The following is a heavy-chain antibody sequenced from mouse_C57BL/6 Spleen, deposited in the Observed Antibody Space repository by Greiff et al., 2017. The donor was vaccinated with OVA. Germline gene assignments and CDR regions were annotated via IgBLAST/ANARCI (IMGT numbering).Heavy chain of an antibody. J-gene: IGHJ1*03. CDR2: IRSKSNNYAT. CDR3: VRHYYGSHWYFDV. V-gene: IGHV10-1*01. CDR1: GFSFNTYA. Sequence: EVQLVESGGGLVQPKGSLKLSCAASGFSFNTYAMNWVRQAPGKGLEWVARIRSKSNNYATYYADSVKDRFTISRDDSESMLYLQMNNLKTEDTAMYYCVRHYYGSHWYFDVWGTGITVTVSS. D-gene: IGHD1-1*01.